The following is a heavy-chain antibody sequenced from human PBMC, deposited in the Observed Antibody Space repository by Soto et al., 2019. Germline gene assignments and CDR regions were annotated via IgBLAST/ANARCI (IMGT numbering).Heavy chain of an antibody. J-gene: IGHJ4*02. V-gene: IGHV3-30-3*01. D-gene: IGHD2-21*02. CDR1: GFTFSSYA. CDR2: ISYDGSNK. Sequence: GGSLRLSCAASGFTFSSYAMHWVRQAPGKGLEWVAVISYDGSNKYYADSVKGRFTISRDNSKNTLYLQMNSLRAEDTAVYYCATLTIVVTPIRVFDYWGQGTLVTVS. CDR3: ATLTIVVTPIRVFDY.